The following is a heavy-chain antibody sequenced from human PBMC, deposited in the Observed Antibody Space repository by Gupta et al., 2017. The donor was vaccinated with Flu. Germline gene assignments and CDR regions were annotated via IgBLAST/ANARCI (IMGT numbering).Heavy chain of an antibody. CDR1: GFTFSSYG. CDR3: ARDKLRQQLVLDY. V-gene: IGHV3-33*01. Sequence: QVQLVESGGGVVQPGRSLRLSCAASGFTFSSYGMHWIRQAPGKGLEWVAVIWYDGSNKYYADSVKGRFTISRDNSKNTLYLQMNSLRAEDTAVYYCARDKLRQQLVLDYWGQGTLVTVSS. J-gene: IGHJ4*02. CDR2: IWYDGSNK. D-gene: IGHD6-13*01.